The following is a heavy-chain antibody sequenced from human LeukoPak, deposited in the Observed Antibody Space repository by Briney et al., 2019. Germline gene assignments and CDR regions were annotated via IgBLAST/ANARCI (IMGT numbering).Heavy chain of an antibody. J-gene: IGHJ4*02. CDR1: GFTFSSYS. V-gene: IGHV3-48*01. CDR3: ARGRRGDFDY. Sequence: GGSLRLSCAASGFTFSSYSMNWVRQAPGKGLEWVSYISSSSSTIYYADSVKGRFTISRDNAKNSLYLQMNSLRAEDTAVYYCARGRRGDFDYWGQGTLVTVSS. CDR2: ISSSSSTI. D-gene: IGHD1-26*01.